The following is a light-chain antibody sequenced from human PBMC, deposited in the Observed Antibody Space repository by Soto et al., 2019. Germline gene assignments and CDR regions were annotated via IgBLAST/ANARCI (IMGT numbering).Light chain of an antibody. V-gene: IGLV2-14*01. CDR1: SSDVGANNY. J-gene: IGLJ3*02. CDR3: SAYTARSTLV. CDR2: EVR. Sequence: QSVLTQPASVSGSPGQPITISCTGTSSDVGANNYVSWYQHHPGKAPKLLIYEVRNRPSGISSRFSGSRSGNTASLTISGLQSEDEGDYYCSAYTARSTLVFGGGTKLTVL.